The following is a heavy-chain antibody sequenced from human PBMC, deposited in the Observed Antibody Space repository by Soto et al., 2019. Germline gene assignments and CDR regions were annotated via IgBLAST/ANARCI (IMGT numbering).Heavy chain of an antibody. D-gene: IGHD2-2*01. CDR2: IYYSGST. CDR1: GGSISSYY. V-gene: IGHV4-59*01. Sequence: SETLSLTCTVSGGSISSYYWSWIRQPPGKGLEWIGYIYYSGSTNYNPSLKSRATISLDTSKNQFSLELSSVTAADTAVYYCARQGPASILNTWFDPWGQGTLVTVSS. CDR3: ARQGPASILNTWFDP. J-gene: IGHJ5*02.